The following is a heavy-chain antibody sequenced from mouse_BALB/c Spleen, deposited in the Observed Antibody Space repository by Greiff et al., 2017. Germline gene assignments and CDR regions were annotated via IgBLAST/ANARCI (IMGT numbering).Heavy chain of an antibody. CDR2: ISYDGSN. V-gene: IGHV3-6*02. CDR3: ASLANWVVW. CDR1: GYSITSGYY. D-gene: IGHD4-1*01. Sequence: EVQVVESGPGLVKPSQSLSLTCSVTGYSITSGYYWNWIRQFPGNKLEWMGYISYDGSNNYNPSLKNRISITRDTSKNQFFLKLNSVTTEDTATYYCASLANWVVWWGQGTLVTVSA. J-gene: IGHJ3*02.